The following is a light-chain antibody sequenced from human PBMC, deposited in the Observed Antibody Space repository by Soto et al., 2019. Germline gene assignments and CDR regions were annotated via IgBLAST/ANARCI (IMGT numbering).Light chain of an antibody. Sequence: EIVLTQSPGTLSLSPGDRATLSCRASQSFNSNYLVWFQQKPGQAPRLFIYAASIRATGIPDRFIGSASGTDFTLTISRLEPEDFAVYYCQQYESPPLSFGGGTKVEIK. J-gene: IGKJ4*01. CDR1: QSFNSNY. V-gene: IGKV3-20*01. CDR2: AAS. CDR3: QQYESPPLS.